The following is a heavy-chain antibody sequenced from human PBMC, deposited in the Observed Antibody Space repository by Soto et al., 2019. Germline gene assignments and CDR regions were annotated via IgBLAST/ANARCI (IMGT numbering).Heavy chain of an antibody. J-gene: IGHJ6*02. V-gene: IGHV4-4*07. CDR3: SRVGCSNSKCYTRGMDV. Sequence: SETLSLSCPVSGCSISGYYWSWVRQPAGKGLEWVGRIYSDGTTNYSPSLKSRVTMSLDTSKDQFSLHLNSVTAADTAVYYCSRVGCSNSKCYTRGMDVWGQATTVTVS. D-gene: IGHD2-2*01. CDR2: IYSDGTT. CDR1: GCSISGYY.